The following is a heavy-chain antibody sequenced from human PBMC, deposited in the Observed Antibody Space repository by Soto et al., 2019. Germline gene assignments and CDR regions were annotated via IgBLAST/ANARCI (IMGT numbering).Heavy chain of an antibody. Sequence: GASVKVSCKASGYTFTSYYMHWVRQAPGQGLEWMGIINPSGGSTSYAQKFQGRVTMTRDTSTSTVYMELSSLRSEDTAVYYCARARERITMIVVVPLLWTDAFDIWGQGTMVTVSS. CDR2: INPSGGST. CDR1: GYTFTSYY. CDR3: ARARERITMIVVVPLLWTDAFDI. J-gene: IGHJ3*02. D-gene: IGHD3-22*01. V-gene: IGHV1-46*01.